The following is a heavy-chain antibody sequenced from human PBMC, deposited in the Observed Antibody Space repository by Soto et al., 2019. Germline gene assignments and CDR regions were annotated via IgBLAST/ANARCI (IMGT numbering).Heavy chain of an antibody. CDR1: GFSLSPYW. D-gene: IGHD3-16*01. V-gene: IGHV3-74*03. Sequence: GGTLRLSCAASGFSLSPYWMHWVRQAPGRGLEWVSRPSSDGFGTAYADSVKGRFFISRDIARNTLFLQMNSLRADDTAVYYCARYLGGPDYWGRGPWVTVSS. CDR3: ARYLGGPDY. CDR2: PSSDGFGT. J-gene: IGHJ4*02.